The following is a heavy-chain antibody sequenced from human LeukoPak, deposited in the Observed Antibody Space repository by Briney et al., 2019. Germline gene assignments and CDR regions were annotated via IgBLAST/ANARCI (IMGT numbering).Heavy chain of an antibody. CDR3: TRERRHYYGSGS. CDR1: RFTFNTYA. D-gene: IGHD3-10*01. Sequence: GGSLRLSCAASRFTFNTYAVNWVRQAPGKGLEWVSAISGNGDITYYADSVRGRFTISRDNSKNTLYLQMNSLRAEDTAVYYCTRERRHYYGSGSWGQGTLVTVSS. V-gene: IGHV3-23*01. CDR2: ISGNGDIT. J-gene: IGHJ4*02.